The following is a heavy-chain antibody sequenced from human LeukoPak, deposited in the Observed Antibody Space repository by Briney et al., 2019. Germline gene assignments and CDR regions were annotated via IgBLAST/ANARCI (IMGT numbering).Heavy chain of an antibody. CDR3: AKDRESYYCSTTNCYLDY. V-gene: IGHV3-30*02. CDR1: GFTFSSYG. CDR2: IRYDGSNK. J-gene: IGHJ4*02. D-gene: IGHD2-2*01. Sequence: GGSLRLSCAASGFTFSSYGMHWVRQAPGKGLEWVAFIRYDGSNKYYADSVKGRFTIPRDNSKNTLYLQMNSLRAEDTAVYYCAKDRESYYCSTTNCYLDYWGQGTLVTVSS.